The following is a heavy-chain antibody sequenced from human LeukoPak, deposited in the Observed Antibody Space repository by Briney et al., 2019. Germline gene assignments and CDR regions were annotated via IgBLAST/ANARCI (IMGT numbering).Heavy chain of an antibody. CDR1: GYTFTGYY. D-gene: IGHD1-26*01. CDR2: INPNSGDT. J-gene: IGHJ4*02. CDR3: ARSNGELLPYYFDY. Sequence: GASVKVSCKASGYTFTGYYMHWVRQAPGQGLEWMGWINPNSGDTNYAQKFQGRVTMTRDTSISTAYMELSRLRSDDTAVYYCARSNGELLPYYFDYWGQGTLVTVSS. V-gene: IGHV1-2*02.